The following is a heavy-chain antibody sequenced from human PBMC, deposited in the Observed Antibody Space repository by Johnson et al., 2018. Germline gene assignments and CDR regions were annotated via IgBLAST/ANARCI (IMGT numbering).Heavy chain of an antibody. CDR3: ARTPYYDRSGRTAIDI. Sequence: VQLQESGGGLVQXGGSLRLSCAASGLSISNYWMHWVRQPPGKGLVWVSRINGDGSNSGYVDSVKGRFTISRDNAKNTLDLQMNSLRAEDTAVYYCARTPYYDRSGRTAIDIWGQGTMVTVSS. CDR2: INGDGSNS. V-gene: IGHV3-74*01. J-gene: IGHJ3*02. CDR1: GLSISNYW. D-gene: IGHD3-22*01.